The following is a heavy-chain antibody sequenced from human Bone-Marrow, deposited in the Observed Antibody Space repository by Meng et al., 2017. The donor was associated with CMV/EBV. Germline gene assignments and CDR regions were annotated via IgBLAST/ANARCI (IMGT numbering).Heavy chain of an antibody. Sequence: ASVKVSCKASGYTFTGYYMHWVRQAPGQGLEWMGWINPNSGGTNYAQKFQGRVTMTRDTSISTAYMELSRLRSEDTAVYYCASPSRPGDYYYYGMDVWGQGTTVTVSS. J-gene: IGHJ6*02. D-gene: IGHD3-10*01. CDR2: INPNSGGT. CDR1: GYTFTGYY. CDR3: ASPSRPGDYYYYGMDV. V-gene: IGHV1-2*02.